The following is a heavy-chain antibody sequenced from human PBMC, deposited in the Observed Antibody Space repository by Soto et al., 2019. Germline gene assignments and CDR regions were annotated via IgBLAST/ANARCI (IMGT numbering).Heavy chain of an antibody. CDR1: GGSFSGYY. D-gene: IGHD2-15*01. CDR3: ALAELDY. CDR2: INHSGST. Sequence: SETLSLTCAVYGGSFSGYYWSWIRQPPGKGLEWIGEINHSGSTNYNPSLKSRVTISVDTSKNQFSLKLSSVTAADTAVYYCALAELDYWGQGTLVTVSS. V-gene: IGHV4-34*01. J-gene: IGHJ4*02.